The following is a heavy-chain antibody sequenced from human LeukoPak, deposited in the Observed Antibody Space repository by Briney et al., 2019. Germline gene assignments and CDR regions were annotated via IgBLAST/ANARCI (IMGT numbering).Heavy chain of an antibody. CDR2: INPNRGGRGGT. J-gene: IGHJ6*03. CDR1: GYTFTGYY. Sequence: ASVKVSCKASGYTFTGYYMHWVRQAPGQGLEWMGWINPNRGGRGGTNYGQKFQGRVTMTRDTSTSTAYMELRSLRSDDTAVYYCARVLSMAAAGTWYYYYYMDVWGKGTTVTVSS. CDR3: ARVLSMAAAGTWYYYYYMDV. V-gene: IGHV1-2*02. D-gene: IGHD6-13*01.